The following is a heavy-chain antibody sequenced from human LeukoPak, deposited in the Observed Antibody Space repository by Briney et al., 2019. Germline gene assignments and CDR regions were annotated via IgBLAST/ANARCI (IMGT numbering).Heavy chain of an antibody. V-gene: IGHV4-59*01. CDR2: IYYSGST. CDR1: GGSISRYY. Sequence: SETLSLTCTVSGGSISRYYWSWIRQPPGKGLEWIGYIYYSGSTNYNPSLKSRATISVDTSKIQLSLKLSSVTAADTAVYYCATPNGGGSDIYYYGMDVWGQGTTVTVSS. CDR3: ATPNGGGSDIYYYGMDV. D-gene: IGHD2-15*01. J-gene: IGHJ6*02.